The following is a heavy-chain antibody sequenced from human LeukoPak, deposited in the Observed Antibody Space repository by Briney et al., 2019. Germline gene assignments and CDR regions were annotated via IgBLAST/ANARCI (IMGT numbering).Heavy chain of an antibody. D-gene: IGHD3-22*01. CDR2: ISYSGNT. V-gene: IGHV4-59*12. CDR3: AGTYYFDSSGHYFGGNGFDI. CDR1: GGALSSYH. Sequence: SETLSLTCTVSGGALSSYHWSWIRQSPGRGLEWLGHISYSGNTDYNPALKSRVTISVDMFYNQFSLKLSSVTAADTAVYYCAGTYYFDSSGHYFGGNGFDIWGQGTMGTVSS. J-gene: IGHJ3*02.